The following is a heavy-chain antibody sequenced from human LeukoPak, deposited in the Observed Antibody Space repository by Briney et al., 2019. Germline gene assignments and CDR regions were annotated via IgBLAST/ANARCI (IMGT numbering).Heavy chain of an antibody. CDR3: ASLTHYYYYYMDV. V-gene: IGHV3-53*01. Sequence: PGGSLRLSCAASGFTVSSNYMSWVRQAPGKGLEWVSVIYSGGSTYYAASVKGRFTISRDNSKNTLYLQMNSLRAEDTAVYYCASLTHYYYYYMDVWGKGNTVTVSS. J-gene: IGHJ6*03. CDR2: IYSGGST. D-gene: IGHD3-9*01. CDR1: GFTVSSNY.